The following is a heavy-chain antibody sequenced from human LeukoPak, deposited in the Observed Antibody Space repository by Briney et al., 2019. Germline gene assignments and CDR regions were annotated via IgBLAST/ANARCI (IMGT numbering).Heavy chain of an antibody. CDR3: ARVSILWFGELLGSANWFDP. CDR2: IYHNGRT. Sequence: SETLSLTCTVSGASFSNDYWSWVRQAPGKGLEWIGYIYHNGRTNYSPSLKSRITMSIDTSQNQFSLKLTSVTAADTAVYYCARVSILWFGELLGSANWFDPWGQGTLVTVSS. J-gene: IGHJ5*02. D-gene: IGHD3-10*01. CDR1: GASFSNDY. V-gene: IGHV4-59*01.